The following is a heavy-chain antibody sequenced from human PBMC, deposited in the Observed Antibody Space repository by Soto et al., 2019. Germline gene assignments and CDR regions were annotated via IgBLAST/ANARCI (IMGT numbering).Heavy chain of an antibody. CDR1: GFTFSSYA. CDR3: ARETYYDFWSGPYYGMDV. D-gene: IGHD3-3*01. J-gene: IGHJ6*02. CDR2: ISYDGSNK. V-gene: IGHV3-30-3*01. Sequence: GGSLRLSCAASGFTFSSYAMHWVRQAPGKGLEWVAVISYDGSNKYYADTVKGRFTISRDNSKNTLYLQMNSLRAEDTAVYYCARETYYDFWSGPYYGMDVWGQGTTVTVSS.